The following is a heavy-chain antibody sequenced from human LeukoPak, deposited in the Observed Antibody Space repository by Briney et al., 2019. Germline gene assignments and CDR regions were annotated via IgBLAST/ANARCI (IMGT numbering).Heavy chain of an antibody. J-gene: IGHJ3*02. CDR1: GFTFSSYA. V-gene: IGHV3-23*01. D-gene: IGHD4-23*01. CDR2: IDAGGTFT. Sequence: AGSLRLSCPAAGFTFSSYAMNCVRQAPGKGLEWVSGIDAGGTFTYYADSVKGRLTISRDNSKNTLYFQMNSLRAEDSAVYYCARGTFYGGNYPFAFDIWGQGTMVTVSS. CDR3: ARGTFYGGNYPFAFDI.